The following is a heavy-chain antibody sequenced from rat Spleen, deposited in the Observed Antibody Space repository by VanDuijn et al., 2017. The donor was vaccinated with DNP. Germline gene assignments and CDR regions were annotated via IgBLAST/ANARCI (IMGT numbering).Heavy chain of an antibody. CDR1: GFNFNAYW. CDR3: ATGTLAY. V-gene: IGHV5S13*01. Sequence: EVQLVESGGGLVQPGRSLKLSCVASGFNFNAYWMGWVRQASTTGLEWVASISSNGGNAYYRDSVKCRFTISRDNSKNTQYLQMDSQRSEDTATYYCATGTLAYWGQGTLVTVPS. CDR2: ISSNGGNA. J-gene: IGHJ3*01.